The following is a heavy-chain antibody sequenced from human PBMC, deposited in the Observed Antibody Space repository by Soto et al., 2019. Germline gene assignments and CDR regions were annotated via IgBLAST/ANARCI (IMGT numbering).Heavy chain of an antibody. Sequence: QVQLVESGGGVVQPGRSLRLSCAASGFTFSSYGMHWVRQAPGKGLEWVAVISYDGSNKYYADSVKGRFTISRDNSKNTLDLQMNSLRAEDTAVYYCAKFQYALDYWGQGTLVTVSS. CDR1: GFTFSSYG. J-gene: IGHJ4*02. CDR2: ISYDGSNK. CDR3: AKFQYALDY. D-gene: IGHD2-2*01. V-gene: IGHV3-30*18.